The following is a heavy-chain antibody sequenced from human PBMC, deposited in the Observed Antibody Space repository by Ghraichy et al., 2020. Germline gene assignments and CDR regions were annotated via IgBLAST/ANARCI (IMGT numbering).Heavy chain of an antibody. J-gene: IGHJ6*03. CDR3: AKDAQPIRYFYWLANYYYYYYMDV. Sequence: GGSLRLSCAASGFTFDDYAMHWVRQAPGKGLEWVSGISWNSGSIGYADSVKGRFTISRDNAKNSLYLQMNSLRAEDTALYYCAKDAQPIRYFYWLANYYYYYYMDVWGKGTTVTVSS. CDR2: ISWNSGSI. CDR1: GFTFDDYA. V-gene: IGHV3-9*01. D-gene: IGHD3-9*01.